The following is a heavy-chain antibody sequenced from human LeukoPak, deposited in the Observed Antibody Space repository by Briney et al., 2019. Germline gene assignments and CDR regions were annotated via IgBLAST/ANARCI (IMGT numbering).Heavy chain of an antibody. CDR2: ISWNSGNI. Sequence: GGSLRLSCAASGFTFDDYAMHWVRQAPGKGLEWVSGISWNSGNIGYADSVKGRFTISRDNAKNSLYLQMNSLRAEDTAVYYCARDGDILTGYNYFDYWGQGTLVTVSS. V-gene: IGHV3-9*01. D-gene: IGHD3-9*01. CDR3: ARDGDILTGYNYFDY. J-gene: IGHJ4*02. CDR1: GFTFDDYA.